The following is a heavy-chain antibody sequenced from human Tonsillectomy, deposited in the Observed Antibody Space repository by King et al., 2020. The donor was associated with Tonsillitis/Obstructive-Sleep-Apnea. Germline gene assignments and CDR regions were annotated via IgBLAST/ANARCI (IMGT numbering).Heavy chain of an antibody. J-gene: IGHJ4*02. D-gene: IGHD3-10*01. CDR3: ARPRVGFGNYFDY. CDR2: IYYSGST. V-gene: IGHV4-39*01. CDR1: GGSISSSNYY. Sequence: QVQLQESGPGLVKPSETLSLTCTVYGGSISSSNYYWGWIRRPPGKGLEWIGSIYYSGSTYYNPSLKSRVTISVDTSKNQFSLRVSSVTAADTAVYYCARPRVGFGNYFDYWGQGALVTVFS.